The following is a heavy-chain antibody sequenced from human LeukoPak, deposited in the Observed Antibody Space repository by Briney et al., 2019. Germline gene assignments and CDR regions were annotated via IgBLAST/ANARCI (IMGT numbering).Heavy chain of an antibody. CDR1: GYTFTGYY. CDR3: ARVGIDIVVVVAATPGGFDY. CDR2: INPNCGGT. J-gene: IGHJ4*02. D-gene: IGHD2-15*01. V-gene: IGHV1-2*02. Sequence: ASVKVSCKASGYTFTGYYMHWVRQAPGQGLEWMGWINPNCGGTNYAQKFQGRVTMTRDTSISTAYMELSRLRSDDTAVYYCARVGIDIVVVVAATPGGFDYWGQGTLVTVSS.